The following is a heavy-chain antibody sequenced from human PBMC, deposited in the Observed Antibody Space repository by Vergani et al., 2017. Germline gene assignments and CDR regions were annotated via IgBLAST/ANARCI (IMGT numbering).Heavy chain of an antibody. CDR3: ARDVVVPAATFGQDY. Sequence: QVQLQESGPGLVKPSQTLSLTCTVSGGSISSGDYYWSWIRQPPGKGLEWIGYIYYSGRTYYNPSLKSRVTISVDTSKNQFSLKLSSVTAADTAVYYCARDVVVPAATFGQDYWGQGTLVTVSS. V-gene: IGHV4-30-4*01. CDR2: IYYSGRT. J-gene: IGHJ4*02. D-gene: IGHD2-2*01. CDR1: GGSISSGDYY.